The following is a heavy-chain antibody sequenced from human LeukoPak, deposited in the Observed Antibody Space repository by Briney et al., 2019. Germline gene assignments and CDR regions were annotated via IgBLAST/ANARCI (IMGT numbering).Heavy chain of an antibody. D-gene: IGHD6-19*01. CDR2: INPSGGST. CDR3: ARDLDSSGWYKEGTPRGPSDY. J-gene: IGHJ4*02. V-gene: IGHV1-46*01. CDR1: GYTFTSYA. Sequence: GASVKVSCKASGYTFTSYAMHWVRQAPGQGLEWMGIINPSGGSTSYAQKFQGRVTMTRDTSTSTVYMELSSLRSEDTAVYYCARDLDSSGWYKEGTPRGPSDYWGQGTLVTVSS.